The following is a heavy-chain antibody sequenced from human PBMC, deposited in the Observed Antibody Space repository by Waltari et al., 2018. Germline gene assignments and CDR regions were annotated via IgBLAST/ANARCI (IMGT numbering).Heavy chain of an antibody. Sequence: EVQLLESGGDLVQPGGSLTLSCAASGFTFHSYAMNWVRQAPGKGLGWVSASTSRSRSTYYADSVKGRFTISRDNSKNTAYLQMNSLRAGDTAIYYCAKGTAAFYYGMDVWGQGTTVTVSS. D-gene: IGHD3-16*01. CDR2: STSRSRST. J-gene: IGHJ6*02. V-gene: IGHV3-23*01. CDR1: GFTFHSYA. CDR3: AKGTAAFYYGMDV.